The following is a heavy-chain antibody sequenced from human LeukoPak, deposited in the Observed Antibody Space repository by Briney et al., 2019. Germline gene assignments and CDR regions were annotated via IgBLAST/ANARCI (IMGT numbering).Heavy chain of an antibody. D-gene: IGHD3-9*01. CDR2: IYHSGST. CDR1: GASISSGIYY. Sequence: SETPSLTCTVSGASISSGIYYWSWIRQPPGKGLEWIGYIYHSGSTYYNPSLKRRVTISVDRSKNQFSLKLSSVTAADTAVYYCARETGILTGYSIDYWGQGTLVTVSS. J-gene: IGHJ4*02. V-gene: IGHV4-30-2*01. CDR3: ARETGILTGYSIDY.